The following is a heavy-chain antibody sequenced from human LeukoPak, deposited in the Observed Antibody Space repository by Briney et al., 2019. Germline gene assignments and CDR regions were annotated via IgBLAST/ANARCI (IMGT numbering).Heavy chain of an antibody. V-gene: IGHV1-69*05. D-gene: IGHD6-13*01. CDR2: IIPIFGTA. CDR1: GGTFSSYA. CDR3: VRVGQQLILWFDP. J-gene: IGHJ5*02. Sequence: SVKVSCKXSGGTFSSYAISWVRQAPGQGLERMGGIIPIFGTANYAQKFQGRVTITTDESTSTAYMELRSLRSDDTAMYYCVRVGQQLILWFDPWGQGTLVTVPS.